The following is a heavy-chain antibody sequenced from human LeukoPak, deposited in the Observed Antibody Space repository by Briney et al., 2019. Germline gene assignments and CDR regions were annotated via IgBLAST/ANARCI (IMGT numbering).Heavy chain of an antibody. J-gene: IGHJ6*02. CDR3: ARTYSGYDYYYYYGMDV. D-gene: IGHD5-12*01. V-gene: IGHV3-30*04. CDR2: ISYDGSNK. Sequence: GRSLRLSCAASGFTFSSYAMHWVRQAPGKGLEGVAVISYDGSNKYYADSVKGRFTISRDNSKNTLYLQMNSLRADDTAVYYRARTYSGYDYYYYYGMDVWGQGTTVTVSS. CDR1: GFTFSSYA.